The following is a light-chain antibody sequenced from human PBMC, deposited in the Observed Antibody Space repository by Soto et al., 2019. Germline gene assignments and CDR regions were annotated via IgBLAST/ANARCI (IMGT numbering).Light chain of an antibody. CDR1: QVISTS. CDR2: AAS. CDR3: QQLFDSPIT. J-gene: IGKJ5*01. Sequence: DILLTQSPSFLSPSMGESVTITCSASQVISTSLAWYQVKPGKAPKLLIYAASTLESGVPSRFSATVSGTEFSLTITSLQPEDFATYYCQQLFDSPITFGQGTRLEI. V-gene: IGKV1-9*01.